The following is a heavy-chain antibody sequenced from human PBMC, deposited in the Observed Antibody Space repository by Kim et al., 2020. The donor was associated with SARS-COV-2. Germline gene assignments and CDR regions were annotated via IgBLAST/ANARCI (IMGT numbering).Heavy chain of an antibody. CDR3: AKGWALALDY. CDR2: ST. Sequence: STYYADSVKGRFTISRDNSKNTLYLQMNSLRAEDTALYYCAKGWALALDYWGQGTLVTVSS. D-gene: IGHD1-26*01. V-gene: IGHV3-66*01. J-gene: IGHJ4*02.